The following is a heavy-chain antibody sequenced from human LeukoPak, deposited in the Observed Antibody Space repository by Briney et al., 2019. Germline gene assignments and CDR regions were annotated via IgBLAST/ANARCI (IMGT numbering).Heavy chain of an antibody. Sequence: PSETLSLTCTVSGGSVSSGSYYWSWIRQPPGKGLEWIGYIYYSGSTNYNPSLKSRVTISVDTSKNQFSLKLSSVTAADTAVYYCAKDGEFGELSPYYFDYWGQGTLVTVSS. CDR3: AKDGEFGELSPYYFDY. J-gene: IGHJ4*02. CDR1: GGSVSSGSYY. D-gene: IGHD3-10*01. CDR2: IYYSGST. V-gene: IGHV4-61*01.